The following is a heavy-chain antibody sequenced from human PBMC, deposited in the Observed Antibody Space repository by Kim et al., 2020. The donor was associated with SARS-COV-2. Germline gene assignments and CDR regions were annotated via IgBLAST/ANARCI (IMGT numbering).Heavy chain of an antibody. CDR3: SRDRAPYSSSLYYYYMDV. V-gene: IGHV3-21*06. CDR1: GFTFSSYS. CDR2: ISSSSYI. Sequence: GGSLRLSCAASGFTFSSYSMNWVRQAPGKGLEWVSSISSSSYIYYADSVKGRFTISRDNAKNSVYLQMNSLRAGDTAVYYCSRDRAPYSSSLYYYYMDVWRKGTTVTVPS. J-gene: IGHJ6*03. D-gene: IGHD6-6*01.